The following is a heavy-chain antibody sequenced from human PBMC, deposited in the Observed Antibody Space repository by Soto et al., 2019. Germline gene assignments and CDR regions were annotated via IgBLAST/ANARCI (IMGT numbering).Heavy chain of an antibody. J-gene: IGHJ4*02. V-gene: IGHV1-8*01. D-gene: IGHD7-27*01. CDR2: MSSSSGHT. CDR3: ARGPPKWGFDD. Sequence: QVQLVQSGAEVKEPGASVKVSCKASGYTFTSYDFNWVRQATGQGPEWMGWMSSSSGHTGYAQKFQGRVNMTRNTSISTAYMELSSLRSEDTAVYYCARGPPKWGFDDWGQGVLVTGSS. CDR1: GYTFTSYD.